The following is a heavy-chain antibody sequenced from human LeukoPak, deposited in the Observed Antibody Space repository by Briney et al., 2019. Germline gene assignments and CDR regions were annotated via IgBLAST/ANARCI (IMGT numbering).Heavy chain of an antibody. V-gene: IGHV4-39*01. J-gene: IGHJ5*02. Sequence: SETLSLTCTVSGGSIRSTSYYWGWIRQPPGKGLEWLGSVHYSGSTYDNPSLKSRVTISVDTSKNRFSLNLISVTAADTAVYYCARRSTVAGRGRFGPWGQGTLVTVSS. CDR3: ARRSTVAGRGRFGP. CDR2: VHYSGST. D-gene: IGHD6-19*01. CDR1: GGSIRSTSYY.